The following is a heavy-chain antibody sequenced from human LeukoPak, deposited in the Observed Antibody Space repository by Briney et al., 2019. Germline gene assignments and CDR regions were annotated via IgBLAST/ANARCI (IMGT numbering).Heavy chain of an antibody. J-gene: IGHJ5*02. Sequence: SETLSLTCTVSGVSISSGGYYWSWIRQHPGKGLEWIGYIYYSGSTYYNPSLKSRVTISVDTSKNQFSLKLSSVTAADTAVYYCARGGPVRYAVPPSFDPWGQGTLVTVSS. CDR2: IYYSGST. D-gene: IGHD2-2*01. CDR3: ARGGPVRYAVPPSFDP. CDR1: GVSISSGGYY. V-gene: IGHV4-31*03.